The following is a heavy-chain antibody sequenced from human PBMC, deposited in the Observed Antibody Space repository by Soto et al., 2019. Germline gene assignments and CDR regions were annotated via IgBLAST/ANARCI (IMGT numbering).Heavy chain of an antibody. CDR2: IIPILGIA. D-gene: IGHD3-22*01. CDR3: AIESSKDYDSSGYPFYYYYAMDV. CDR1: GGTFSSYT. J-gene: IGHJ6*02. V-gene: IGHV1-69*04. Sequence: SVKVSCKASGGTFSSYTISWVRQAPGQGLEWMGRIIPILGIANYAQKFQGRVTITADKSTSTAYMELSSLRSEDTAVYYFAIESSKDYDSSGYPFYYYYAMDVWG.